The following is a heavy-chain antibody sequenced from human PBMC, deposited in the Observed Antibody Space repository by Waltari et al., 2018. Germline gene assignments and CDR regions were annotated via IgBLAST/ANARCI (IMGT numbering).Heavy chain of an antibody. J-gene: IGHJ4*02. CDR2: IYWNYDK. Sequence: QITLKESGPTLVTPTQTLTLTCTFPGFSLSTSGVGVGWIRQPPGKALDLLALIYWNYDKRYSPSLKSRLTITKDTSKNQVVLTMTNMDPVDTATYYCAHRPGYCSGGSCGDYWGQGTLVTVSS. CDR1: GFSLSTSGVG. D-gene: IGHD2-15*01. V-gene: IGHV2-5*01. CDR3: AHRPGYCSGGSCGDY.